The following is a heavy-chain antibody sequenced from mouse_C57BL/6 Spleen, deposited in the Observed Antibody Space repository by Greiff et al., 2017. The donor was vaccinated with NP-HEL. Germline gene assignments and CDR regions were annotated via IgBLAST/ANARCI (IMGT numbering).Heavy chain of an antibody. J-gene: IGHJ2*01. Sequence: QVQLQQPGAELVRPGSSVKLSCKASGYTFTSYWMDWVKQRPGQGLEWIGNIYPSDSETHYNQKFKDKATLTVDKSSSTAYMQLSSLTSEDSAVYYCAQLGRLYFDYWGQGTTLTVSS. CDR3: AQLGRLYFDY. D-gene: IGHD4-1*02. V-gene: IGHV1-61*01. CDR1: GYTFTSYW. CDR2: IYPSDSET.